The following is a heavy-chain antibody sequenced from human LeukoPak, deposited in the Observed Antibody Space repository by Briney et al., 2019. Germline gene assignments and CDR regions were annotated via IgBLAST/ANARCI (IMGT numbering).Heavy chain of an antibody. CDR3: AKIPNSYGHDAFDI. CDR2: ISGNSGST. Sequence: GGSLRLSCTASGFTFSSYAMSWVRQPPGKGLEWVSAISGNSGSTYYADSVKGRFTISRDNSKNTLYLQMNSLRAEDTAVYYCAKIPNSYGHDAFDIWGQGTMVTVSS. D-gene: IGHD5-18*01. CDR1: GFTFSSYA. J-gene: IGHJ3*02. V-gene: IGHV3-23*01.